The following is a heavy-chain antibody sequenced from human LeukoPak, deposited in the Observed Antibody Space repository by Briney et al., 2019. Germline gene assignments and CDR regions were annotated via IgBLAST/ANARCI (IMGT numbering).Heavy chain of an antibody. Sequence: SETLSLTCAVYGGSFSGYYWSWIRQPPGKGLEWIGEINHSGSTNYNPSLKSRVTISVDTSKNQFSLKLSSVTAAETAVYYCARGLCSGGSCYSETTGDYWGQGTLVTVSS. CDR3: ARGLCSGGSCYSETTGDY. V-gene: IGHV4-34*01. J-gene: IGHJ4*02. D-gene: IGHD2-15*01. CDR2: INHSGST. CDR1: GGSFSGYY.